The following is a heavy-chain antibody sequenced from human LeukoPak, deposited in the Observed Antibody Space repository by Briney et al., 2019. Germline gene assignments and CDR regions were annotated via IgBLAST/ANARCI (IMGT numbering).Heavy chain of an antibody. CDR3: ARDLEGITMIVVSHDAFDI. CDR2: IIPIFGTA. CDR1: GGTFSSYA. D-gene: IGHD3-22*01. Sequence: GASVKLSCKASGGTFSSYAISWVRQAPGQGLEWMGGIIPIFGTAKYAQKFQGRVTITADESTSTAYMELSSLRSEDTAVYYCARDLEGITMIVVSHDAFDIWGQGTMVTVSS. V-gene: IGHV1-69*13. J-gene: IGHJ3*02.